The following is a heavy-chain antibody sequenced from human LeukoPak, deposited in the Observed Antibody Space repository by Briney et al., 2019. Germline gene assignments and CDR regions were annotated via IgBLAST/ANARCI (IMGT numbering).Heavy chain of an antibody. D-gene: IGHD4-17*01. CDR3: ARVRTKMTTVFLRSWYFDL. CDR2: INHGGST. J-gene: IGHJ2*01. CDR1: GGSFSGYY. Sequence: SETLSLTCAVYGGSFSGYYWSWIRQPPGKGLEWIGEINHGGSTNYNPSLKSRVTISVDTSKNQFSLKLSSVTAADTAVYYCARVRTKMTTVFLRSWYFDLWGRGTLVTVSS. V-gene: IGHV4-34*01.